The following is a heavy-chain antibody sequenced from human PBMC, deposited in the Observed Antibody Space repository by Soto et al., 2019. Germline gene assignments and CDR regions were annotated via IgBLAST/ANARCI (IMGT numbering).Heavy chain of an antibody. D-gene: IGHD6-6*01. CDR1: GYSISSGYY. J-gene: IGHJ6*02. CDR2: IYHSGST. V-gene: IGHV4-38-2*01. CDR3: ARVGSSSGMDV. Sequence: KPSETLSLTCAVSGYSISSGYYWGWIRQPPGKGLEWIGSIYHSGSTYYNPSLKSRVTISVDTSKNQFSLKLSSVTAADTAVYYCARVGSSSGMDVWGQGTTVTVSS.